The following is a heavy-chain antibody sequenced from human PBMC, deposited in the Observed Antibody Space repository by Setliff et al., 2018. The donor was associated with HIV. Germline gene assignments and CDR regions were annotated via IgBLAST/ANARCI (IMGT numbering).Heavy chain of an antibody. Sequence: SETLSLTCTVSDSGTYYWSWIRQPAGKGLEWIGRVSSRGDTNYNPSLKSRVTMSVDTSKNQFSLKLTSVTASDTAAYYCVRHGGVRIQRRTGIDYWGQGTLVTVSS. V-gene: IGHV4-4*07. J-gene: IGHJ4*02. CDR3: VRHGGVRIQRRTGIDY. D-gene: IGHD5-18*01. CDR2: VSSRGDT. CDR1: DSGTYY.